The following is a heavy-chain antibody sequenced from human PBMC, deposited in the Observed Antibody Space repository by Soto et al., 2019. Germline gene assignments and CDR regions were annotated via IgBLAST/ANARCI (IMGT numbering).Heavy chain of an antibody. Sequence: AGGSLRLSCATPGFTFCSFAISWVRQAPGKGLEWVSAISGSGGSTYYADSVKGRFTISRDNSKNTLYLQMNSLRAEDTAVYYCAKAPYEVATIGVYFDYWGQGTLVTVSS. CDR1: GFTFCSFA. J-gene: IGHJ4*02. CDR3: AKAPYEVATIGVYFDY. CDR2: ISGSGGST. D-gene: IGHD5-12*01. V-gene: IGHV3-23*01.